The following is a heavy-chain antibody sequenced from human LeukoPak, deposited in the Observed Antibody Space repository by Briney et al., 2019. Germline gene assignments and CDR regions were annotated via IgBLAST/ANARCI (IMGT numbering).Heavy chain of an antibody. Sequence: PSETLSLTCSVSGDSIRSYYWSWIRQPPGKGLEWIGQIYNRGSTNYNPSLKSRVTISVDTSKNQFSLKLNSVTTADTAIYYCERVRGRDDYWGQGTLVTVSS. V-gene: IGHV4-59*01. J-gene: IGHJ4*02. CDR1: GDSIRSYY. CDR2: IYNRGST. CDR3: ERVRGRDDY. D-gene: IGHD3-10*01.